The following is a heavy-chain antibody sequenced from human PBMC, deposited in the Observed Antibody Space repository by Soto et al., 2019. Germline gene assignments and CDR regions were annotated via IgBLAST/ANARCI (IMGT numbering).Heavy chain of an antibody. CDR1: GYSFTSYW. CDR2: IYPGDSDT. D-gene: IGHD3-10*01. V-gene: IGHV5-51*01. J-gene: IGHJ4*02. Sequence: PGESLKISCKGSGYSFTSYWIGWVRQMPGKGLEWMGIIYPGDSDTRYSPSFQGQVTISADKSISTAYLQWSSLKASDTAMYYCARRVEASDGSRSYFAYYLDNWGQGPLVTVSS. CDR3: ARRVEASDGSRSYFAYYLDN.